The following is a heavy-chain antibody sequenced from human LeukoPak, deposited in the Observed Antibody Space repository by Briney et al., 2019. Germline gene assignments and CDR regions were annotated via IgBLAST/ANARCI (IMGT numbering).Heavy chain of an antibody. CDR1: GFTFDDYA. J-gene: IGHJ4*02. V-gene: IGHV3-9*01. D-gene: IGHD6-19*01. CDR2: ISWNSGSI. CDR3: ARIVVDSRGWYHFDY. Sequence: GGSLRLSCAASGFTFDDYAMHWVRQAPGKGLEWVSGISWNSGSIGYADSVKGRFTISRDNAKNSLYLQMNSLRAEDTAVYYCARIVVDSRGWYHFDYWGQGTLVTVSS.